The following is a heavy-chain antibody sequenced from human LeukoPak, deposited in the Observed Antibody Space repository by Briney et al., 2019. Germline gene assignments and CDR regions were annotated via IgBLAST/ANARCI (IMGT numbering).Heavy chain of an antibody. Sequence: GGSLRLSCAASGFTFSSYAMNWVRQAPGTGLEWVSTIVDSGDNTYYGDSVKGRFTISRDNSKNTLYLQMNSLRAEDTAIYYCAKVGRNYDFLTGYYTYWYFDLWGRGTLVTVSS. CDR1: GFTFSSYA. CDR2: IVDSGDNT. V-gene: IGHV3-23*01. D-gene: IGHD3-9*01. CDR3: AKVGRNYDFLTGYYTYWYFDL. J-gene: IGHJ2*01.